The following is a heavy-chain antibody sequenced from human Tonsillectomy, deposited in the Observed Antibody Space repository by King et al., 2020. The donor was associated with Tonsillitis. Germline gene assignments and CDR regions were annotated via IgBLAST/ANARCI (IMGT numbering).Heavy chain of an antibody. J-gene: IGHJ2*01. CDR2: IGSSSSPI. V-gene: IGHV3-48*01. CDR3: ARGNVGAYYYYFDP. CDR1: GFTFSSYS. D-gene: IGHD1-26*01. Sequence: VQLVESGGGLVQPGGSLRLSCVASGFTFSSYSMNWVRQAPGKGLEWVSYIGSSSSPIYHADSVKGRFTNSRDNAKNSLYLQMNSLRAEDTAVYYCARGNVGAYYYYFDPRGRGTLGTVSS.